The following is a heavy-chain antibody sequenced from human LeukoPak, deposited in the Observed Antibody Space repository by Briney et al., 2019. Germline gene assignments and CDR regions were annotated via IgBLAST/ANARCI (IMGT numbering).Heavy chain of an antibody. CDR1: GGSISSGYY. CDR3: GWSLAGRWFDP. D-gene: IGHD3-3*02. J-gene: IGHJ5*02. Sequence: SQTLSLTCTVSGGSISSGYYWGWIRQPPGKGLEWIGSIYHSGSTYYNPSLKSRVTISVDTSKNQFSLKLSSVTAADTAVYYCGWSLAGRWFDPWGQGTLVTVSS. V-gene: IGHV4-38-2*02. CDR2: IYHSGST.